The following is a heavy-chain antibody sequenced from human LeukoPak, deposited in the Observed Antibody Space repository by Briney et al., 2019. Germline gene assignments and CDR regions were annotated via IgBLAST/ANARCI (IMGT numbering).Heavy chain of an antibody. CDR2: IYPDDSDT. CDR3: ARHQYYYDSSGNYGWFDS. CDR1: GYSLTTYW. J-gene: IGHJ5*01. D-gene: IGHD3-22*01. Sequence: GESLKISCETSGYSLTTYWIGWVRQRPGTGLEWVGAIYPDDSDTRYSPSFQGQVTISADKSSSTAYLQWNSLKASDTAMYYCARHQYYYDSSGNYGWFDSWGQGTLVTVSS. V-gene: IGHV5-51*01.